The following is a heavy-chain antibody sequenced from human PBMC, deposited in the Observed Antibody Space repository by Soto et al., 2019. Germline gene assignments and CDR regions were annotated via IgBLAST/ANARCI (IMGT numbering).Heavy chain of an antibody. D-gene: IGHD2-15*01. CDR1: GGSISSSSYY. CDR2: IYYSGST. CDR3: ARHGQYCSGGSCYSGLYNWFDP. Sequence: SETLSLTCSVSGGSISSSSYYWGWIRQPPGKGLEWIGSIYYSGSTYYNPSLKSRVTISVDTSKNQFSLKLSSVTAADTAVYYCARHGQYCSGGSCYSGLYNWFDPWGQGTLVTVSS. J-gene: IGHJ5*02. V-gene: IGHV4-39*01.